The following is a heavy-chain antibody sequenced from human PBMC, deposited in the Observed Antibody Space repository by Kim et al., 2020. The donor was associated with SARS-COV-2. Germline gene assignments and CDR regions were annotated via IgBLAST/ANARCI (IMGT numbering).Heavy chain of an antibody. CDR1: GGSISSGDYY. CDR2: IYYSGST. D-gene: IGHD5-12*01. CDR3: ARDRGLVLLDYYYYYGMDV. V-gene: IGHV4-30-4*01. J-gene: IGHJ6*02. Sequence: SETLSLTCTVSGGSISSGDYYWSWIRQPPGKGLEWIGYIYYSGSTYYNPSLKSRVTISVDTSKNQFSLKLSSVTAADTAVYYCARDRGLVLLDYYYYYGMDVWGQGTTVTVSS.